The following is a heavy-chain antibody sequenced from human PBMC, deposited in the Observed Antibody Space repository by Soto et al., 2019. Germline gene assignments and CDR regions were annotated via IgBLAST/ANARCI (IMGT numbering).Heavy chain of an antibody. CDR1: GYTFTSYY. CDR3: AREKVGANDY. V-gene: IGHV1-8*01. Sequence: QVQLVQSGAEVKKPGASVKVSCKASGYTFTSYYINWVRQANGQGLEGMGWMNPNSGNKGYEQKFHGRVTMTRNTSISTAYMELSSMRSEDTSVYYCAREKVGANDYCGQGTLVTVSS. CDR2: MNPNSGNK. J-gene: IGHJ4*02. D-gene: IGHD1-26*01.